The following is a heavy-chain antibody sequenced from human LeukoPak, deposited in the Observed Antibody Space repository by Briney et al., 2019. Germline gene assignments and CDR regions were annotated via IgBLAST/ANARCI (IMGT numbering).Heavy chain of an antibody. J-gene: IGHJ4*02. CDR1: GLTFSSYA. D-gene: IGHD6-19*01. Sequence: PGGSLRLSCAASGLTFSSYAMSWVRQAPGKGLERVSALSGSGGSTCYADSVKGRFTISRDNSRNTLYLQMNSLRAEDTAVYYCASPGQWDYWGQGTLVTVSS. CDR2: LSGSGGST. V-gene: IGHV3-23*01. CDR3: ASPGQWDY.